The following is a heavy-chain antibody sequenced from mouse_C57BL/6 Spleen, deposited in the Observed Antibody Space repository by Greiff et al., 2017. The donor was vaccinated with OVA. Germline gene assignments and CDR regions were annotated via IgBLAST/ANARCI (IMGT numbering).Heavy chain of an antibody. D-gene: IGHD2-1*01. CDR1: GYSFTGYY. J-gene: IGHJ4*01. CDR3: ARYYGNYYAMDY. V-gene: IGHV1-42*01. Sequence: VQLQQSGPELVKPGASVKISCKASGYSFTGYYMNWVKQSPEKSLEWIGEINPSTGGTTYNQKFKAKATLTVDKSSSTAYMQLKSLTSEDSAVYYCARYYGNYYAMDYWGQGTSVTVSS. CDR2: INPSTGGT.